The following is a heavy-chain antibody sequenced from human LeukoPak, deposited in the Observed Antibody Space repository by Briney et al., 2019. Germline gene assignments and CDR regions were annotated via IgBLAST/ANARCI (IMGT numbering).Heavy chain of an antibody. CDR2: INHRGST. V-gene: IGHV4-34*01. Sequence: PSETLSLTCAVYGGSFSGYYWSWIRQPPGKGLEWIGEINHRGSTNYNPSLKSRVTISVDTSKNQFSLKLSSVTAADTAVYYCARTSLRYFDWLPRSFDYWGQGTLVTVSS. D-gene: IGHD3-9*01. CDR1: GGSFSGYY. CDR3: ARTSLRYFDWLPRSFDY. J-gene: IGHJ4*02.